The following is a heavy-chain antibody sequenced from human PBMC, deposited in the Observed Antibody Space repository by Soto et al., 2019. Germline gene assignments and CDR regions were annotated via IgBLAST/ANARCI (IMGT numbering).Heavy chain of an antibody. D-gene: IGHD2-15*01. Sequence: GSISSGGYYWSWIRQHPGKGLEWIGYIYYSGSTYYNPSLKSRVTISVDTSKNQFSLKLSSVTAADTAVYYCAREKRGPRYCSGGSCYGMDVWGQGTTVTVSS. CDR3: AREKRGPRYCSGGSCYGMDV. CDR2: IYYSGST. CDR1: GSISSGGYY. J-gene: IGHJ6*02. V-gene: IGHV4-31*02.